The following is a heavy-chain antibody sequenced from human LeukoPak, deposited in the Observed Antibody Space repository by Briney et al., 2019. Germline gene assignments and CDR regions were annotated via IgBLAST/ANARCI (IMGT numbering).Heavy chain of an antibody. CDR1: GYTFTGYY. CDR3: ARDGPDIVVVPAAGPIDWFDP. J-gene: IGHJ5*02. Sequence: ASVKVSCKASGYTFTGYYMHWVRQAPGQGLEWMGWINPNSGGTNYAQKFQGRVTMTRDTSISTAYMELSRLRSDDTAVYYCARDGPDIVVVPAAGPIDWFDPWGQGTLVTVS. V-gene: IGHV1-2*02. CDR2: INPNSGGT. D-gene: IGHD2-2*01.